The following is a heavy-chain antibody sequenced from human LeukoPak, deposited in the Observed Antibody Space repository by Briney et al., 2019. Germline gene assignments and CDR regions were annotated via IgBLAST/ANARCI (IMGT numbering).Heavy chain of an antibody. J-gene: IGHJ4*02. D-gene: IGHD4-17*01. CDR2: ISAYNGNT. V-gene: IGHV1-18*01. CDR3: AREPRMTTVTLFDY. CDR1: GYTFTSYG. Sequence: GASVKVSCKASGYTFTSYGISWVRQAPGQGLEWMGWISAYNGNTNYAQKLQGRVTMTTDTSTSTAYMELRSLRSDDTAVYYCAREPRMTTVTLFDYWGQGTLVTVSS.